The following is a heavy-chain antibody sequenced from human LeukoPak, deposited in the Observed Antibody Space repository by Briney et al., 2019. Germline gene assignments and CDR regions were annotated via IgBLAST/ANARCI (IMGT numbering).Heavy chain of an antibody. J-gene: IGHJ4*02. CDR3: VKGVVVVTARAFDY. V-gene: IGHV3-64D*06. Sequence: GGSLRLSCSASGFTFSSYAMHWVRQAPGKGPEYVSAISSNGGSTYYADSVKGRFTISRDNSKNTLYLQMSSLRAEDTAVYYCVKGVVVVTARAFDYWGQGTLVTVSS. D-gene: IGHD2-21*02. CDR2: ISSNGGST. CDR1: GFTFSSYA.